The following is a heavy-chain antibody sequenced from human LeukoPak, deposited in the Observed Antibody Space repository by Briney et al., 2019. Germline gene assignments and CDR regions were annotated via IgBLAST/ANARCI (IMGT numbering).Heavy chain of an antibody. CDR3: ARDNPTYYDFWSGYYLDY. D-gene: IGHD3-3*01. Sequence: GGSLRLSCAASGFTFSSYSMNWVRQAPGKGLEWVSYISSSSSTIYYADSVKGRFTISRDNAKNSLYLQMNSPRAEDTAVYYCARDNPTYYDFWSGYYLDYWGQGTLVTVSS. J-gene: IGHJ4*02. V-gene: IGHV3-48*01. CDR1: GFTFSSYS. CDR2: ISSSSSTI.